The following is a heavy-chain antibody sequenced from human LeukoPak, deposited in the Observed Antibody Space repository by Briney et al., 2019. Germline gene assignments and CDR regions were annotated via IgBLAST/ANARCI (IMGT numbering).Heavy chain of an antibody. CDR2: IYYSGST. V-gene: IGHV4-59*01. J-gene: IGHJ3*02. CDR3: ARATSLDAFDI. Sequence: PSETLSLTCTVSGGSISSYYWSWIRQPPGKGLEWIGYIYYSGSTNYNPSLKSRVTISVDTSKNQFSLKLSSVTAADTAVYYCARATSLDAFDIWGQGTMVTVSS. CDR1: GGSISSYY.